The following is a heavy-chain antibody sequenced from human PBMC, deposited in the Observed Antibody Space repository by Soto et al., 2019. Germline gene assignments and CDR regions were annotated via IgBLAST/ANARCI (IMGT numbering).Heavy chain of an antibody. CDR3: ARHSLALRKNNWFDP. CDR1: GDSIISSDFY. CDR2: IFYLGSS. V-gene: IGHV4-39*01. Sequence: SETLSLTCTVSGDSIISSDFYWGWVRRPPGKGLEWIGSIFYLGSSYYNPSLKSRVTMSVDTSKNQFSLRLRSVTAADTALYFCARHSLALRKNNWFDPWGQGIMVTVSS. D-gene: IGHD3-3*02. J-gene: IGHJ5*02.